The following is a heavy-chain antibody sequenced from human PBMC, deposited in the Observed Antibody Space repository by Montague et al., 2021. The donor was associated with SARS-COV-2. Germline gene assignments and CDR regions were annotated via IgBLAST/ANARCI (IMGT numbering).Heavy chain of an antibody. CDR2: VTTSGTT. CDR1: GGSITGFS. V-gene: IGHV4-4*07. Sequence: SETLSLTCAVSGGSITGFSCSWVRQPAGTGLELICRVTTSGTTTYSPSLRSRVTMSVDTSKDQFSLNLNSVTAADTAIYYCARTPTRPLSLDSWGQGTLVTVSS. CDR3: ARTPTRPLSLDS. D-gene: IGHD6-6*01. J-gene: IGHJ4*02.